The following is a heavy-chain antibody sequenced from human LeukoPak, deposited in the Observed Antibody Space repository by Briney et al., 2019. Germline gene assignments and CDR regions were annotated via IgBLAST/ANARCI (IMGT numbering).Heavy chain of an antibody. J-gene: IGHJ4*02. D-gene: IGHD6-13*01. CDR3: ARGDTYSGSWYGFHY. CDR1: GFTFSTYA. CDR2: ISGSGGST. V-gene: IGHV3-23*01. Sequence: PGGSLRLSCAASGFTFSTYAMSWVRQAPGKGLEWVSAISGSGGSTYYADSVKGRFTISRGNSKNTLYLQMDSLRAEDTAVYYCARGDTYSGSWYGFHYWGQGTLVTVSS.